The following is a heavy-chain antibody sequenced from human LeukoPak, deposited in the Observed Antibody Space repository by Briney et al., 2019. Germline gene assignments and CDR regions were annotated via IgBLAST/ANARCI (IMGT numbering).Heavy chain of an antibody. CDR2: IYPGDSDT. D-gene: IGHD4-17*01. Sequence: GGSLQISCKGSGCIFTSYWIGWGRQMPGKGLEGMGIIYPGDSDTRYSPSFQGQVTISADESISTAYLQWSSLKASDTAMYYCASYYGDYSGYFQHWGQGTLVTVSS. CDR3: ASYYGDYSGYFQH. J-gene: IGHJ1*01. CDR1: GCIFTSYW. V-gene: IGHV5-51*01.